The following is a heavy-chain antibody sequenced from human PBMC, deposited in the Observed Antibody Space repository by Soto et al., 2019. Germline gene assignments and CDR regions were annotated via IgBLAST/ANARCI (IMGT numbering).Heavy chain of an antibody. Sequence: SETLSLTCTVSGGSVSSGSYYWSWIRQPPGKGLEWIGYIYYSGSTNYNPSLKSRVTISVDTSKNQFSLKLSSVTAADSAVYYCASRGRFLEWSPPYYWGQGTLVTV. CDR1: GGSVSSGSYY. CDR2: IYYSGST. J-gene: IGHJ4*02. D-gene: IGHD3-3*01. CDR3: ASRGRFLEWSPPYY. V-gene: IGHV4-61*01.